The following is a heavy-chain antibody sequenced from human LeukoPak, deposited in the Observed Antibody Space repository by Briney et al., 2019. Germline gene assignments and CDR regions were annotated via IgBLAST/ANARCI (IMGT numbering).Heavy chain of an antibody. J-gene: IGHJ4*02. CDR2: ISYDGSNK. D-gene: IGHD5-12*01. CDR3: ARGSNIVATSTILYYFDY. V-gene: IGHV3-30*03. Sequence: GGSLRLSCAASGFTFSSYGMHWVRQAPGKGLEWVAVISYDGSNKYYADSVKGRFTISRDNSKNTLYLQMNSLRAEDTAVYYCARGSNIVATSTILYYFDYWGQGTLVTVSS. CDR1: GFTFSSYG.